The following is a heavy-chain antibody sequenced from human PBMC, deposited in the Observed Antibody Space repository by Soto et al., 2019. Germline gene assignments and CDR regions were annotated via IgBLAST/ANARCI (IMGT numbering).Heavy chain of an antibody. CDR1: GFTFSTYT. Sequence: GGSLRLSCAASGFTFSTYTMNWVRQAPGKGLEWVSSISSSSSHIYYADSVKGRFTISRDNAKNSLYLQMNSLRAEDTAVYYCASISRWLTDFWGRGTLVTVSS. D-gene: IGHD6-13*01. CDR3: ASISRWLTDF. V-gene: IGHV3-21*01. CDR2: ISSSSSHI. J-gene: IGHJ4*02.